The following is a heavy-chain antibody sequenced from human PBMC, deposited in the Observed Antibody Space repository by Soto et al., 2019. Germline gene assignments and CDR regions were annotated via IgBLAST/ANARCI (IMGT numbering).Heavy chain of an antibody. D-gene: IGHD6-19*01. V-gene: IGHV1-69*13. CDR3: AKVRYSSPMGYYYHGMDV. Sequence: GASVKVSCKASRVAFSKFIVTWVRQAPGLGLEWVGGIIPIFGTANYAQKFQGRVTITADESTSTSYMEVNNLRSEDTAVYYCAKVRYSSPMGYYYHGMDVWGQGTTVTVS. CDR2: IIPIFGTA. J-gene: IGHJ6*02. CDR1: RVAFSKFI.